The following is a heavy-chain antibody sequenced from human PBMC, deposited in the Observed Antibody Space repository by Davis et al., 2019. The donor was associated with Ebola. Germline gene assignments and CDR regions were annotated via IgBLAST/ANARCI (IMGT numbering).Heavy chain of an antibody. J-gene: IGHJ5*02. D-gene: IGHD3-10*01. CDR2: INPSGGST. CDR3: AREGGRIRGRKWFDP. V-gene: IGHV1-46*01. Sequence: ASVKVSCKASGYTFTSYYMHWVRQAPGQGLEWMGIINPSGGSTSYAQKFQGRVTMTRDTSTSTVYMELSSLRSEDTAVYYCAREGGRIRGRKWFDPWGQGTLVTVSS. CDR1: GYTFTSYY.